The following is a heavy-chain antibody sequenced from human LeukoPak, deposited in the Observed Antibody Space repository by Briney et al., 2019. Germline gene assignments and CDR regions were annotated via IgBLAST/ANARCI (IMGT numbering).Heavy chain of an antibody. V-gene: IGHV3-23*01. D-gene: IGHD3-3*01. CDR1: GFTFSSYA. J-gene: IGHJ4*02. CDR2: ISGSGGST. Sequence: PGGSLRLSCAASGFTFSSYAMSWVRQAPGKGLEWVSAISGSGGSTYYADSVKGRFTISRDNSKNTLYLQMNSLRAEDTAVYYCAKDRSRIFGVVIPSDYWGQGTLVTVSS. CDR3: AKDRSRIFGVVIPSDY.